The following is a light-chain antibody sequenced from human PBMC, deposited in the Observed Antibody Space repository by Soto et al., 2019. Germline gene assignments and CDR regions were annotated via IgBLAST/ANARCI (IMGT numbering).Light chain of an antibody. J-gene: IGLJ1*01. CDR3: SSYTSGSTFYV. V-gene: IGLV2-14*01. CDR1: SSDVGAYNY. Sequence: QSVLSQPASVSGSPGQSITISCAGTSSDVGAYNYVSWYQQDPGKAPKLVIYEVSNRPSGVSNRFSGSKSGSTASLTISGLQAEDEADYYCSSYTSGSTFYVFGTGTKLTVL. CDR2: EVS.